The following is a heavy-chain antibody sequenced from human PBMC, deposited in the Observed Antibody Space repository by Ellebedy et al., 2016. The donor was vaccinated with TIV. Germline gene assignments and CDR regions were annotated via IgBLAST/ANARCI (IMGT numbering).Heavy chain of an antibody. J-gene: IGHJ5*02. CDR2: IYPGNSDT. V-gene: IGHV5-51*01. CDR3: ARGGRVGDTPGWFDP. Sequence: GESLKISCKGSGYSFTSNWIGWVRQMPGKGLEWMGMIYPGNSDTRYSPSFQGQVTISADKSISTAYLQGSSLKASDTAMYYWARGGRVGDTPGWFDPWGQGTLVTVSS. CDR1: GYSFTSNW. D-gene: IGHD1-26*01.